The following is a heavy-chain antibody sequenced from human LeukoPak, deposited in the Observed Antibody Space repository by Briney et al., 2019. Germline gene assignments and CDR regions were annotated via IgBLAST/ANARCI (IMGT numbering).Heavy chain of an antibody. CDR1: GGSFSGYY. Sequence: SETLSLTCAVYGGSFSGYYWSWIRQPPGKGLEWIGGINHSGSTNYNPSLKSRVTISVDTSKNQFSLKLSSVTAADTAVYYCARGSPPSYYYYYYMDVGGKGTTVTVSS. CDR2: INHSGST. CDR3: ARGSPPSYYYYYYMDV. V-gene: IGHV4-34*01. J-gene: IGHJ6*03.